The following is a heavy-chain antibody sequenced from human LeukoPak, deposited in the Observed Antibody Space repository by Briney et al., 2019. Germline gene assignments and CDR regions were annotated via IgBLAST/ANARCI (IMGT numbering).Heavy chain of an antibody. CDR3: AAYWNWGSRGFDY. CDR2: ISSDGSST. CDR1: EFTFSSYW. Sequence: GGSLRLSCAASEFTFSSYWMHWVRQAPGKGLVWASRISSDGSSTNYADSVKGRFTISRDNSKNTLYLQMNSLRAEDTAVYYCAAYWNWGSRGFDYWGQGTLVTVSS. J-gene: IGHJ4*02. V-gene: IGHV3-74*01. D-gene: IGHD1-7*01.